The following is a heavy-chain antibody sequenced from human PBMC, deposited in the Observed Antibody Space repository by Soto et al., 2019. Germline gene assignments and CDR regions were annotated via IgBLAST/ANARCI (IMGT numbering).Heavy chain of an antibody. Sequence: ASVKVSCKASGYTFTGYYMHWVRQAPGQGLEWMGWINPNSGGTNYAQKFQGWVTMTRDTSISTAYMELSRLRSDDTAVYYCARGRLLSNYDFWSGPPGYWGQRTLVTVSS. CDR3: ARGRLLSNYDFWSGPPGY. CDR1: GYTFTGYY. V-gene: IGHV1-2*04. CDR2: INPNSGGT. J-gene: IGHJ4*02. D-gene: IGHD3-3*01.